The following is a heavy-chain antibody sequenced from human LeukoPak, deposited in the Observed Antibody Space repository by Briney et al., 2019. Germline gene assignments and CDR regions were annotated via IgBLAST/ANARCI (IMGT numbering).Heavy chain of an antibody. J-gene: IGHJ4*02. D-gene: IGHD6-19*01. CDR2: VYYSGTT. CDR1: GGSFSGYY. V-gene: IGHV4-34*01. Sequence: SETLSLTCAVYGGSFSGYYWSWIRQPPGKALEWIGSVYYSGTTSYNPSLKSRVTISVDMSKNHFSLRLRSVTAADTAMYYCARGTLYRGWSYYLDFWGQGSQVTVSS. CDR3: ARGTLYRGWSYYLDF.